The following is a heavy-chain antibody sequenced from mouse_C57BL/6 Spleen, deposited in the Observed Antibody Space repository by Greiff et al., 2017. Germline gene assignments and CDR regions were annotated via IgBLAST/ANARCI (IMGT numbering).Heavy chain of an antibody. J-gene: IGHJ1*03. D-gene: IGHD2-12*01. CDR1: GYTFTSYW. CDR3: ARGRPTVGYFDV. Sequence: QVQLQQPGAELVMPGASVKLSCKASGYTFTSYWMHWVKQRPGQGLEWIGEIDPSDSYTSYNQQFKGKSTLTVDKSSSTAYMQLSRLTSEDSAVYYCARGRPTVGYFDVWGTGTTVTVSS. V-gene: IGHV1-69*01. CDR2: IDPSDSYT.